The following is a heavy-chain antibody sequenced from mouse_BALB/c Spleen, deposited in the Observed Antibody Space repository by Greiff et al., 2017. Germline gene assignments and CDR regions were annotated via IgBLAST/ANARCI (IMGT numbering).Heavy chain of an antibody. D-gene: IGHD1-1*01. J-gene: IGHJ4*01. CDR2: IWSGGST. CDR1: GFSLTSYG. CDR3: ARVTTVDAMDY. Sequence: VKLVESGPGLVQPSQSLSITCTVSGFSLTSYGVHWVRQSPGKGLEWLGVIWSGGSTDYNAAFISRLSISKDNSKSQVFFKMNSLQANDTAIYYCARVTTVDAMDYWGQGTSVTVSS. V-gene: IGHV2-2*02.